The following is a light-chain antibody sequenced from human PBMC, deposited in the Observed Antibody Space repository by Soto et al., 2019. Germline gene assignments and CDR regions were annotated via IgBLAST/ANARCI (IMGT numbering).Light chain of an antibody. CDR2: GNN. Sequence: QSVLTQPPSVSGAPGQRVTISCTGSSSNIGAGYDVHWYQQVPGTAPKLLIYGNNNRPSGVPDRFSGSKSGTSASLAITGLQAEDEADYYCQSHDSSLSGWVFGGGTKLTVL. V-gene: IGLV1-40*01. J-gene: IGLJ2*01. CDR1: SSNIGAGYD. CDR3: QSHDSSLSGWV.